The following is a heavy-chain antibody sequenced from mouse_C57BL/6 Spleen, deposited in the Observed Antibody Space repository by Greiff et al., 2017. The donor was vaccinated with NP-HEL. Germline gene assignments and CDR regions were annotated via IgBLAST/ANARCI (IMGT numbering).Heavy chain of an antibody. CDR3: ARGAGTGDFDY. D-gene: IGHD3-3*01. CDR2: ISSGSSTI. J-gene: IGHJ2*01. CDR1: GFTFSDYG. Sequence: EVKLVESGGGLVKPGGSLKLSCAASGFTFSDYGMHWVRQAPEKGLEWVAYISSGSSTIYYADTVQGRFTISRDNAKNTPFLQRTSRGAEDTAMYYCARGAGTGDFDYGGQGTTLTVSS. V-gene: IGHV5-17*01.